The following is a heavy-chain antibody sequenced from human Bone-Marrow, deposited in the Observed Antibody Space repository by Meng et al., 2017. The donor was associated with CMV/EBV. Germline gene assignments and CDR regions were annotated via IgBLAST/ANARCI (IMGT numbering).Heavy chain of an antibody. D-gene: IGHD3-10*01. CDR3: ARPAPPVSGDYYYGMDV. V-gene: IGHV6-1*01. J-gene: IGHJ6*02. Sequence: SETLSLTCAISGDSVSRNSAAWNWIRQSPSRGLEWLGRTYYRSKWYNDYAVSVKSRITINPDTSKNQFSLKLSSVTAADTAVYYCARPAPPVSGDYYYGMDVWGQGTTVTVSS. CDR2: TYYRSKWYN. CDR1: GDSVSRNSAA.